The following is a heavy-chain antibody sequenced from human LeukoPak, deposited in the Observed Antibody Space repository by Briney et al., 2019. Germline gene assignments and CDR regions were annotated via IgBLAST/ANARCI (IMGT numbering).Heavy chain of an antibody. CDR1: GFTFSSNA. D-gene: IGHD1-20*01. Sequence: GGSLRLSCAASGFTFSSNAMSWVRQAPGKGLEWVSYITGSGGSTLYADSVKGRFTVSRDNSKNTLYLQMNSLRAEDTAVYFCAKGLCITSSFFDYWGQGTLVTVSS. CDR3: AKGLCITSSFFDY. J-gene: IGHJ4*02. CDR2: ITGSGGST. V-gene: IGHV3-23*01.